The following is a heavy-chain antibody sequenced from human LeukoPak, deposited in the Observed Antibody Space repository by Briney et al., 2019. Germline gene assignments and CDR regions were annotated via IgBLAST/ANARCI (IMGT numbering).Heavy chain of an antibody. CDR2: INHIGST. Sequence: SETLPLTCAVYGGSFNTYYWTWIRQPPGKGLEWIGEINHIGSTKYSPSLESRVTISVDTSKNQFSLKLSSVTAADTAVYYCARVGGRVGATLDYWGQGTLVTVSS. CDR3: ARVGGRVGATLDY. J-gene: IGHJ4*02. CDR1: GGSFNTYY. V-gene: IGHV4-34*01. D-gene: IGHD1-26*01.